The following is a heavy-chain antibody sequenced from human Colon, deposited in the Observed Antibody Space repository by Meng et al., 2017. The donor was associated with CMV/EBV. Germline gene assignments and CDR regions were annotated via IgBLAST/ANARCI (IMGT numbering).Heavy chain of an antibody. J-gene: IGHJ1*01. V-gene: IGHV3-66*02. CDR1: GFTFSNFA. Sequence: GESLKISCEASGFTFSNFAMSWVRQAPGKGLEWVSVISDAGNTYYADSVRGRFTSSRDNSKNTLSLQMHSLRVEDTAVYYCARGAFDWGQGTLVTVSS. CDR2: ISDAGNT. CDR3: ARGAFD. D-gene: IGHD2/OR15-2a*01.